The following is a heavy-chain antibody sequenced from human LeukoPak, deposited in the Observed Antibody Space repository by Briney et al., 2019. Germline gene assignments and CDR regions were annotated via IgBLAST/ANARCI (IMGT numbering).Heavy chain of an antibody. CDR1: GGTFSSYA. D-gene: IGHD3-3*01. CDR2: IIPIFGTA. CDR3: ARGHDEWSDDY. Sequence: SVKGSCKASGGTFSSYAISWVRQAPGQGLEWMGRIIPIFGTANYAQKFQGRVTITTDESTSTAYMELSSLRSEDTAVYYCARGHDEWSDDYWGQGTLVTVSS. J-gene: IGHJ4*02. V-gene: IGHV1-69*05.